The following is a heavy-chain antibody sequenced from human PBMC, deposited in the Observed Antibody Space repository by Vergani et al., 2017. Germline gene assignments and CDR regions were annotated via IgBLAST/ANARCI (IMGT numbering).Heavy chain of an antibody. CDR3: AKYLRDSTDGLPDS. D-gene: IGHD2-21*02. V-gene: IGHV3-30*02. J-gene: IGHJ4*02. CDR1: GFTFSNFG. Sequence: VHLLESGGGLIQPGGSLRLSCAASGFTFSNFGMHWIRQAPGKGLEWLAYIGKDGINTRYRDAVKGRFTVSRDNSKDILYLQMDSLRSEDTALYYCAKYLRDSTDGLPDSWGPGTLVIVSS. CDR2: IGKDGINT.